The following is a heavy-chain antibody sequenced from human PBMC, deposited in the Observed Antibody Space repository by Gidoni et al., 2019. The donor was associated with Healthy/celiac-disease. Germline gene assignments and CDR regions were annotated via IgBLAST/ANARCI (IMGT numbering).Heavy chain of an antibody. CDR1: GFTFRSYA. CDR3: ARGKRGIAVAGTVLDY. V-gene: IGHV3-30-3*01. J-gene: IGHJ4*02. CDR2: ISYDGSNK. D-gene: IGHD6-19*01. Sequence: QVQLVESGGGVVQPGRSLRLSCAASGFTFRSYAMHWVRQAPGKGLEWVAVISYDGSNKYYADSVKGRFTISRDNSKNTLYLQMNSLRAEDTAVYYCARGKRGIAVAGTVLDYWGQGTLVTVSS.